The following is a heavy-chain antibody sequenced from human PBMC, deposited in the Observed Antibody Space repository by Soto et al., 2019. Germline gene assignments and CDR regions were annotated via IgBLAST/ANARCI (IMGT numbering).Heavy chain of an antibody. D-gene: IGHD6-19*01. Sequence: SETLSLTCAVSGYFXTNGNYWGWSRQSPGKGLEWIGSIYYTGRTYYNPSLKSRVTMSVDTSKNQFSLKLTSVTAADTAVYYCARDRGAVASTFDYWGPGTLVTVSS. CDR2: IYYTGRT. CDR1: GYFXTNGNY. CDR3: ARDRGAVASTFDY. J-gene: IGHJ4*02. V-gene: IGHV4-38-2*02.